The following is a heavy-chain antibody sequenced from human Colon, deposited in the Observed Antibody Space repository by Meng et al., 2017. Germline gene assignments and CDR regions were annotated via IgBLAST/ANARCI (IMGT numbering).Heavy chain of an antibody. J-gene: IGHJ3*02. V-gene: IGHV3-33*01. D-gene: IGHD1-7*01. Sequence: QGQLVGLGGGVVQPGRSLRLSCSASGFTFSSYGMHWVRQAPGKGLDWVAMIWYDGSNEDYADSVKGRFTVSRDNSKNTLYLQMNSLRAEDTALYYCARSRGNFGAFDIWGQGTMVTVSS. CDR1: GFTFSSYG. CDR3: ARSRGNFGAFDI. CDR2: IWYDGSNE.